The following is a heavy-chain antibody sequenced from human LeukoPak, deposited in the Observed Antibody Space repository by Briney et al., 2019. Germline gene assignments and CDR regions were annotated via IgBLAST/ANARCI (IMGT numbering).Heavy chain of an antibody. CDR1: GYTFTSYA. V-gene: IGHV1-3*01. J-gene: IGHJ6*04. D-gene: IGHD3-10*01. Sequence: ASVKVSCKASGYTFTSYAMHWVRQAPGQRLEWMGWINACNGNTKYSQKFQGRVTITRDTSASTAYMELSSLRSEDTAVYYCARFRYGSGSQDYGMDVWGEGTTVTVSS. CDR2: INACNGNT. CDR3: ARFRYGSGSQDYGMDV.